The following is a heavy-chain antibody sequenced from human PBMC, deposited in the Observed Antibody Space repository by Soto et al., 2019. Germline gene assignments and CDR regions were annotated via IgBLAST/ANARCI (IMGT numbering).Heavy chain of an antibody. D-gene: IGHD6-13*01. J-gene: IGHJ5*02. CDR1: GFTFSSYA. Sequence: GGSLRLSCAASGFTFSSYAMSWVRQAPGKGLEWVSAISGSGGSTYYADSVKGRFTISRENSKKTLYLQMNSLRAEDTAVYYCANEEREQQLVPRVRWFDPWGQGTLVTVSS. CDR2: ISGSGGST. V-gene: IGHV3-23*01. CDR3: ANEEREQQLVPRVRWFDP.